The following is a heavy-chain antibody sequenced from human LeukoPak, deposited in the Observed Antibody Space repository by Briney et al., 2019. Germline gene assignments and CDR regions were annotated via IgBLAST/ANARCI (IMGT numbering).Heavy chain of an antibody. CDR3: TTAQGRGGSCYWNWFDP. CDR1: GFTFSNAW. V-gene: IGHV3-15*01. J-gene: IGHJ5*02. D-gene: IGHD2-15*01. CDR2: IKSKTDGGAT. Sequence: GGSLRLSCAASGFTFSNAWMSWVRQAPGKGLEGVGRIKSKTDGGATDYAAPVKGRFTISRDDSKNTLYLQMSSLKTEDSAVYYCTTAQGRGGSCYWNWFDPWGQGTLVTVSS.